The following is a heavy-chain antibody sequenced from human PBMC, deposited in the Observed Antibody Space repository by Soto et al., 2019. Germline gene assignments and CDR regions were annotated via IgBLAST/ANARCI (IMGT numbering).Heavy chain of an antibody. Sequence: QITLKESGPTLVKPTQTLTLTCTFSGFSLTTSGVGVGWIRLPPGKALEWLALIYWDDDERYSPSLRSRLTITKDTSKHQVVLTMTNMDTVDTGTSYCAHRTPEITFDYWGQGILVTVSS. CDR1: GFSLTTSGVG. V-gene: IGHV2-5*02. CDR3: AHRTPEITFDY. D-gene: IGHD1-20*01. CDR2: IYWDDDE. J-gene: IGHJ4*02.